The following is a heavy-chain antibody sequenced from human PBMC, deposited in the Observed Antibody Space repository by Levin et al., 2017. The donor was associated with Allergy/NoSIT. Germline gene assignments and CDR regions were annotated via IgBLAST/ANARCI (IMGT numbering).Heavy chain of an antibody. CDR3: ARAIVPASIGTLGY. V-gene: IGHV3-30*03. CDR2: ISYDGSKK. CDR1: GFTFSSYG. D-gene: IGHD2-2*01. Sequence: PGESLKISCTASGFTFSSYGIHWVRQAPGKGLEWVAIISYDGSKKYYADSVKGRFTISRDDSKNSLYLQMNSLRTEDTAIYYCARAIVPASIGTLGYWGQGTLVTVSS. J-gene: IGHJ4*02.